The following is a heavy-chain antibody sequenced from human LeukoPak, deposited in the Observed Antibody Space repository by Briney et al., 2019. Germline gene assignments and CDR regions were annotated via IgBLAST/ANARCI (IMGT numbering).Heavy chain of an antibody. CDR1: GYTFTSYG. J-gene: IGHJ5*02. CDR2: ISAYSGDT. CDR3: VRDPSNTSGWKTWFDP. D-gene: IGHD6-19*01. V-gene: IGHV1-18*01. Sequence: ASVKVSCKASGYTFTSYGISWVRQAPGQGLEWMGWISAYSGDTKYAQNLQGRVTLTTYTLTTTAYLELRSLTSDDTAVYYCVRDPSNTSGWKTWFDPWGQGTLVTVSS.